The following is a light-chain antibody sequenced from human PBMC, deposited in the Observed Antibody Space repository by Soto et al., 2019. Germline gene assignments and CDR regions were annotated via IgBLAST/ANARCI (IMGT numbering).Light chain of an antibody. CDR3: QQYNNWPQIT. V-gene: IGKV3-11*01. CDR1: QSVSNY. Sequence: EIVLTQSPVTLSLSRGERATLSCRASQSVSNYLAWYQQKPGQAPRLLIYDASNRATGIPARFSGSGSGTDFTLTISSLEPEDFAVYYCQQYNNWPQITFGQGTRLEIK. CDR2: DAS. J-gene: IGKJ5*01.